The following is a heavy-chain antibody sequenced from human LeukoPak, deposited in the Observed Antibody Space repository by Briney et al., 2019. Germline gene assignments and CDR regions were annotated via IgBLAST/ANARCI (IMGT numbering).Heavy chain of an antibody. Sequence: PGGSLRLSCATSGFTFSHYGMHWVRQAPGKGLEWVAVIWNDGSNKYYGDSVKGRFTISRDNSQNTLYLQMNSLRAEDTALYYCAKETYNSGWFPDYWGQGTLVTVSS. CDR2: IWNDGSNK. CDR1: GFTFSHYG. CDR3: AKETYNSGWFPDY. J-gene: IGHJ4*02. V-gene: IGHV3-33*06. D-gene: IGHD6-19*01.